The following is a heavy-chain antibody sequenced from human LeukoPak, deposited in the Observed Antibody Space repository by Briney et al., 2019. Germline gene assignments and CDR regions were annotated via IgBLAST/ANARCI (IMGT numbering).Heavy chain of an antibody. D-gene: IGHD1-26*01. J-gene: IGHJ4*02. V-gene: IGHV3-7*01. CDR1: GFTFSDYW. CDR3: AGDKIVGATKFDY. Sequence: PGGSLRLSCVVSGFTFSDYWMSWVRQAPGKRLEWVANIKQDESEKYYVESVKGRFTISRDNARNSLYLHMNSLRAEDTALYYCAGDKIVGATKFDYWGQGTQVTVSS. CDR2: IKQDESEK.